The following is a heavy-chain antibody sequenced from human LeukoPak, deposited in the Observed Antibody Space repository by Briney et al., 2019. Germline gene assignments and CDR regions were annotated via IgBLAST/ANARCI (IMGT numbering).Heavy chain of an antibody. CDR1: GFIVSRNY. Sequence: PGGSLRLSCAASGFIVSRNYMSWVRQAPGKGLEWVSVIYSGGSTYYADSVKGRFTISRDNSENTLYLQMNSLRAEDTALYYCARGGWFGELLFDYWGQGTLVTVSS. V-gene: IGHV3-53*01. D-gene: IGHD3-10*01. CDR2: IYSGGST. J-gene: IGHJ4*02. CDR3: ARGGWFGELLFDY.